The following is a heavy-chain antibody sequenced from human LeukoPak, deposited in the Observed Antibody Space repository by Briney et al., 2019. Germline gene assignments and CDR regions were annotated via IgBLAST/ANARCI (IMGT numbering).Heavy chain of an antibody. CDR2: ISDYNGNT. CDR3: ARDRGHTSCRCMDV. D-gene: IGHD2-2*01. CDR1: GYTFTNYG. V-gene: IGHV1-18*01. Sequence: ASVKVSCKASGYTFTNYGITWVRQAPGQGLEWMGWISDYNGNTNYAQKFQGRVTITTDTSTGTASMELRSLRSDDTAVYYCARDRGHTSCRCMDVWGKGTTVTVSS. J-gene: IGHJ6*03.